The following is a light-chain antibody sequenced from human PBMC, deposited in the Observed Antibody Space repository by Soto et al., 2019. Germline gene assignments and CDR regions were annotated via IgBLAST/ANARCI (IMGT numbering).Light chain of an antibody. CDR3: QSYDRSLSGWV. CDR2: NSI. J-gene: IGLJ3*02. CDR1: SSNIGAGYD. V-gene: IGLV1-40*01. Sequence: QSVLTQPPSVSGAPGQRVTISCTGSSSNIGAGYDVQWYQQVPGTAPKLLISNSINRPSGGPDRFSGSRSDTSASLAITGIQADDEADYYCQSYDRSLSGWVFGGGTKLTVL.